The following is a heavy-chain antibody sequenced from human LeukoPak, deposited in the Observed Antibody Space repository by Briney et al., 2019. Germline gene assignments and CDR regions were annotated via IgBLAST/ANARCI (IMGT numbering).Heavy chain of an antibody. CDR1: GGSFSGYY. Sequence: SETLSLTCAVYGGSFSGYYWSWIRQPPGKGLEWIGEINHSGSTNYNLSLKSRVTISVDTSKNQFSLKLSSVTAADTAVYYCARRGRLWYFDLWGRGTLVTVSS. D-gene: IGHD2-15*01. CDR2: INHSGST. CDR3: ARRGRLWYFDL. V-gene: IGHV4-34*01. J-gene: IGHJ2*01.